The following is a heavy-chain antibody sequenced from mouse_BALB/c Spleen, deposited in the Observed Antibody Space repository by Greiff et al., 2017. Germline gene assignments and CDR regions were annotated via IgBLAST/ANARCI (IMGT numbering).Heavy chain of an antibody. CDR2: IDPSDSYT. Sequence: QVQLQQPGAELVKPGASVKLSCKASGYTFTSYWMHWVKQRPGQGLEWIGEIDPSDSYTNYNQKFKGKATLTVDKSSSTAYMQLSSPTSEDSAVYYCARGGNYVVDYWGQGTTLTVSS. V-gene: IGHV1-69*02. CDR3: ARGGNYVVDY. CDR1: GYTFTSYW. D-gene: IGHD2-1*01. J-gene: IGHJ2*01.